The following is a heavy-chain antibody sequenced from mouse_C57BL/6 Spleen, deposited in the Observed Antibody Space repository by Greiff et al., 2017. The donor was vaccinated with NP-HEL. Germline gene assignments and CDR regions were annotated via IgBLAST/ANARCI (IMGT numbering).Heavy chain of an antibody. J-gene: IGHJ2*01. Sequence: QVQLQQSGAELVRPGPSVKVSCKASGYAFTNYLIEWVKQRPGQGLEWIGVINPGSGGTNYNEKFKGKATLTADKSSSTAYMQLSSLTSEDSAVYFCARCDYGDFDYWGQGTTLTVSS. CDR3: ARCDYGDFDY. CDR2: INPGSGGT. CDR1: GYAFTNYL. V-gene: IGHV1-54*01. D-gene: IGHD2-4*01.